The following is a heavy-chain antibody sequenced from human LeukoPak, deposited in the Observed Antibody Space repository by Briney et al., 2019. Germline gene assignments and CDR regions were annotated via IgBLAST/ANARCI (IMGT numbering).Heavy chain of an antibody. CDR3: ARVVYIRDAFDI. V-gene: IGHV1-2*06. Sequence: ASVKVSCKASGYTFTGYFMHWVRQAPGQGLEWMGRINPNSGGTNYAQEFQGRVTMTRDTSISTAYMELSRLRSDDTAVYYCARVVYIRDAFDIWGQGTMVTVSS. CDR2: INPNSGGT. CDR1: GYTFTGYF. J-gene: IGHJ3*02.